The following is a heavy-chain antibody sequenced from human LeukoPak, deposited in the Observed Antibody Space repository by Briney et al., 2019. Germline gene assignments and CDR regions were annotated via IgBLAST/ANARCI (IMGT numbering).Heavy chain of an antibody. CDR1: GFTFSSYA. CDR3: ARPRWSYGGKFRPPQGPFDI. J-gene: IGHJ3*02. Sequence: GGSLRLSCAASGFTFSSYAMHWVRQAPGKGLEYVSATSSNGGSTYYANSVKGRFTISRDNSKNTLYLQMGSLRAEDMAVYYCARPRWSYGGKFRPPQGPFDIWGQGTMVTVSS. D-gene: IGHD4-23*01. V-gene: IGHV3-64*01. CDR2: TSSNGGST.